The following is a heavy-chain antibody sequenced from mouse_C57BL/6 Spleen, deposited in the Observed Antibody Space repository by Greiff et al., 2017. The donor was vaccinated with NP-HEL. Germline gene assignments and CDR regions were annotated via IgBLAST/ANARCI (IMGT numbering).Heavy chain of an antibody. Sequence: QVQLKQSGAELARPGASVKMSCKASGYTFTSYTMHWVKQRPGQGLEWIGYINPSSGYTKYNQKFKDKATLTADKSSSTAYMQLSSLTSEDSAVYYCASPLLAYYAMDYWGQGTSVTVSS. J-gene: IGHJ4*01. D-gene: IGHD2-10*01. V-gene: IGHV1-4*01. CDR2: INPSSGYT. CDR1: GYTFTSYT. CDR3: ASPLLAYYAMDY.